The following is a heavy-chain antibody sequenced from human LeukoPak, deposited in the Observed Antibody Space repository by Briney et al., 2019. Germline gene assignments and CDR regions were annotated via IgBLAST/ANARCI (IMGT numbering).Heavy chain of an antibody. CDR2: IYTSGST. J-gene: IGHJ4*02. CDR3: ARGEQYGFWSGYWAY. CDR1: GGSISSYY. Sequence: SETLSLTCTVSGGSISSYYWSWIRQPAGKGLEWIGRIYTSGSTNYNPSLKSRVTMSVDTSKNQFSLKLSSVTAADTAVYYCARGEQYGFWSGYWAYWGQGTLVTVSS. D-gene: IGHD3-3*01. V-gene: IGHV4-4*07.